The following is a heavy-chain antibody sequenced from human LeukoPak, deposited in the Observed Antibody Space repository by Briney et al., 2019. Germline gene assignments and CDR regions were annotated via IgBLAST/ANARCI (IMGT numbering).Heavy chain of an antibody. Sequence: GASVKVSCKASGYTLTDYYMHWVRQARGQGLEWMGWINPNSGGTKYAQKFQGRVTMTRETSISTAYMELSRLRSDDTAVYYCAREGIWGQGTMVTVSS. V-gene: IGHV1-2*02. CDR2: INPNSGGT. CDR1: GYTLTDYY. J-gene: IGHJ3*02. CDR3: AREGI.